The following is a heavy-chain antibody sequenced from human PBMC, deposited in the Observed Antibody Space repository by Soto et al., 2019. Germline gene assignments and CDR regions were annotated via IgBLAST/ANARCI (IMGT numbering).Heavy chain of an antibody. CDR3: ARDSGHSAIAEPEYGMDV. Sequence: PGGSLRLSCAASGFTFSSYGMHWVRQAPGKGLEWVAVIWYDGSNKYYADSVKGRFTISRDNSKNTLYLQMNSLRAEDTAVYYCARDSGHSAIAEPEYGMDVWGQGTTVTVSS. CDR1: GFTFSSYG. V-gene: IGHV3-33*01. CDR2: IWYDGSNK. D-gene: IGHD2-2*02. J-gene: IGHJ6*02.